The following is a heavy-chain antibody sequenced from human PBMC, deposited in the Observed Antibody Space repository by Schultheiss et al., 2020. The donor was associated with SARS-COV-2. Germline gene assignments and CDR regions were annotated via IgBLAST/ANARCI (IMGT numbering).Heavy chain of an antibody. V-gene: IGHV1-18*01. J-gene: IGHJ6*02. D-gene: IGHD1-26*01. CDR1: GYTFTSYG. CDR3: ARFPAVGATFLWAISLHYYGMDV. CDR2: INPSGGST. Sequence: ASVKVSCKASGYTFTSYGISLVRQAPGQGLEWMGIINPSGGSTNYAQKLQGRVTMTTDTSTSTAYMELRSLRSDDTAVYYCARFPAVGATFLWAISLHYYGMDVWGQGTTVTVSS.